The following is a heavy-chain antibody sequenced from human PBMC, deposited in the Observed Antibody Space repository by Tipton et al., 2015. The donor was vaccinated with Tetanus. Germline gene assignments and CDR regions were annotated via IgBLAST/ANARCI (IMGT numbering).Heavy chain of an antibody. D-gene: IGHD3-3*01. J-gene: IGHJ5*02. Sequence: QLVQSGAEVKKPGASVKVSCKASGYTFTSYGISWVRQAPGQGLEWMGWISAYNGNTNYAQKLQGRVTMTTDTSTSTAYMELRSLRSDDTAVYYCARAPVLRFLEWFPDRGSENWFDPWGQGTLVTVSS. V-gene: IGHV1-18*01. CDR2: ISAYNGNT. CDR3: ARAPVLRFLEWFPDRGSENWFDP. CDR1: GYTFTSYG.